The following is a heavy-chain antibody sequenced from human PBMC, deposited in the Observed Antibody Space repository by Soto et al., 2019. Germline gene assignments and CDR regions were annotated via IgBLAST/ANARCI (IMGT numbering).Heavy chain of an antibody. J-gene: IGHJ4*02. CDR1: GGSFSGYY. V-gene: IGHV4-30-2*01. Sequence: SETLSLTCAVYGGSFSGYYWSWIRQPPGKGLEWIGYIYHSGSTYYNPSLKSRVTVSVDRSKNQFSLKLSSVTAADTAVYYCARKRQGDFDYWGQGTLVTVSS. CDR2: IYHSGST. CDR3: ARKRQGDFDY.